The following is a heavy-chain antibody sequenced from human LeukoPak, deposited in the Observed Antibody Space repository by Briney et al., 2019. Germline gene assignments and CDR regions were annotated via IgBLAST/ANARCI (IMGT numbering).Heavy chain of an antibody. CDR1: GYIFTHNW. D-gene: IGHD3-10*01. J-gene: IGHJ4*02. CDR3: ARQTRDGSGSRGYSFDF. CDR2: IYPGDSDT. V-gene: IGHV5-51*01. Sequence: HGESLKISCKGSGYIFTHNWIGWVRQMPGKGLEWMGIIYPGDSDTRYSPSFEGQVTISVDKSISTAYLQRSSLKASDTAMYYCARQTRDGSGSRGYSFDFWGQGTLVTVSS.